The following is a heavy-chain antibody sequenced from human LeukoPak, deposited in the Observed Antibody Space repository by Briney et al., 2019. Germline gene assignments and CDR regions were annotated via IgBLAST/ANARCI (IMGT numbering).Heavy chain of an antibody. CDR3: ARVVKVATDAFDI. CDR1: GYTFTSFG. D-gene: IGHD2-15*01. J-gene: IGHJ3*02. Sequence: WASVKVSFKGSGYTFTSFGINWVRQAPGQGLEWMGWISGKTNYAQKLQGRVTMTTDTSTSTAYMELRGLRSDDTAVYYCARVVKVATDAFDIWGQGTMVTVSS. V-gene: IGHV1-18*01. CDR2: ISGKT.